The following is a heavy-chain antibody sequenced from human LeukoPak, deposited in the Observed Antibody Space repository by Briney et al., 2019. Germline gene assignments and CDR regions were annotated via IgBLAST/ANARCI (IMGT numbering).Heavy chain of an antibody. J-gene: IGHJ2*01. Sequence: ASVKDSRMASGYTLIDYNFSWVRQAPGQGLEWMGWISTYNGNTKYAQNLQGRVTMTTDTSTSTAYMELRSLRSDDTAVYYCARDLDWVFDLWGRGTLVTVPS. D-gene: IGHD3-9*01. CDR1: GYTLIDYN. V-gene: IGHV1-18*01. CDR2: ISTYNGNT. CDR3: ARDLDWVFDL.